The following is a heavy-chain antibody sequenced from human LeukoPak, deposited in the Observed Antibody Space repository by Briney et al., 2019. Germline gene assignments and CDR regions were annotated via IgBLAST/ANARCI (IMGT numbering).Heavy chain of an antibody. Sequence: GGSLRLSCAAPGFTVSSNYMTWVRQSPGKGLEWVSVIYSGGGTFYADSVKGRFTISRDNSKNTLYLQMNSLRAEDTAVYYCARGRGGYGDFDYWGQGTLVTVSS. CDR2: IYSGGGT. D-gene: IGHD3-16*01. CDR3: ARGRGGYGDFDY. V-gene: IGHV3-66*01. CDR1: GFTVSSNY. J-gene: IGHJ4*02.